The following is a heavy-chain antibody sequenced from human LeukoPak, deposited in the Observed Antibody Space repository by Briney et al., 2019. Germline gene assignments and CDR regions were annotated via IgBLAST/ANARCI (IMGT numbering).Heavy chain of an antibody. CDR2: ISAYNGNT. V-gene: IGHV1-18*01. CDR1: GYTFTSYG. J-gene: IGHJ6*02. CDR3: ARDGYCSSTSCYVWVEYYYYGMDV. Sequence: ASVKVSCKASGYTFTSYGISWVRQAPGQGLEWVGWISAYNGNTNYAQKLQGRVTMTTDTSTSTAYMELRSLRSDDTAVYYCARDGYCSSTSCYVWVEYYYYGMDVWGQGTTVTVSS. D-gene: IGHD2-2*03.